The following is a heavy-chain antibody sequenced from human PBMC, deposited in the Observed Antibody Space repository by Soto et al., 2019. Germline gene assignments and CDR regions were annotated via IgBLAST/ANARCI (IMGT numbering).Heavy chain of an antibody. J-gene: IGHJ6*02. D-gene: IGHD1-1*01. CDR1: GGTFSSYA. CDR2: IIPIFDTA. CDR3: ARMPGTTSTYYYYGVDV. Sequence: SVKVSCKASGGTFSSYAISWVRQAPGQGLEWMGGIIPIFDTANYAQKFQGRVTITADESTSTAYMELSSLRSEDTAVYYCARMPGTTSTYYYYGVDVWGQGTTVTVSS. V-gene: IGHV1-69*13.